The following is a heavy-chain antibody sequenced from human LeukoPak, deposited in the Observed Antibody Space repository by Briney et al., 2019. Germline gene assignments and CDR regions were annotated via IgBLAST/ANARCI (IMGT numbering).Heavy chain of an antibody. CDR1: GGSISSSSYY. CDR2: IYYSGST. Sequence: SETLSLTCTVSGGSISSSSYYWGWIRQPPGKGLEWIGSIYYSGSTYYNPSLKSRVTISVDTSKNQFSLKLSSVTAADTAVYYCARDGPISGMDVWGKGTTVTVSS. CDR3: ARDGPISGMDV. V-gene: IGHV4-39*07. D-gene: IGHD3-3*01. J-gene: IGHJ6*04.